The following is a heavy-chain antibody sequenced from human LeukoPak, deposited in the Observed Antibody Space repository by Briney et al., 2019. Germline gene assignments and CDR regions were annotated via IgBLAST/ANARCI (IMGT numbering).Heavy chain of an antibody. J-gene: IGHJ5*02. CDR2: ISYSGST. Sequence: PSETLSLTCTVSGGSINSYYWSWIRQPPGKGLEWIGYISYSGSTNYNPSLKSRVAISLDTSKNQFSLKLSSVTAADTAVYYCARHNRQDLVRWFDHWGQGTLVTVSS. CDR1: GGSINSYY. CDR3: ARHNRQDLVRWFDH. D-gene: IGHD6-13*01. V-gene: IGHV4-59*08.